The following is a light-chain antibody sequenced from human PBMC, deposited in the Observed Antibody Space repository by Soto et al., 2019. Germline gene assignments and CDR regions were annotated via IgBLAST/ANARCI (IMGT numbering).Light chain of an antibody. J-gene: IGKJ4*01. CDR2: DAS. CDR3: QQRSNWPLT. V-gene: IGKV3-11*02. Sequence: EIVLTQSPATLSLSPGERATLSCRASQSVSSYLAWYQQKPGQAPRLLIYDASNRATGIPARFSGSGSERDLTLTISSLEPEDFAVYCCQQRSNWPLTFGGGTKVDIK. CDR1: QSVSSY.